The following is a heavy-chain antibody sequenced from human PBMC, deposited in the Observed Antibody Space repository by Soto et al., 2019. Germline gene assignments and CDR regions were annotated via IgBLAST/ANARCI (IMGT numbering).Heavy chain of an antibody. Sequence: QVQLVQSGAEVKKPGSSVKVSCKASGGTFSSYAISWVRQAPGQGLEWMGGIIPIFGTANYAQKFQGRVTITADESTRTAYMELSSLRSEDTAVYYCARLSRTVLRYFDWLSDNWFDPWGQGTLVTVSS. CDR1: GGTFSSYA. CDR2: IIPIFGTA. V-gene: IGHV1-69*01. CDR3: ARLSRTVLRYFDWLSDNWFDP. J-gene: IGHJ5*02. D-gene: IGHD3-9*01.